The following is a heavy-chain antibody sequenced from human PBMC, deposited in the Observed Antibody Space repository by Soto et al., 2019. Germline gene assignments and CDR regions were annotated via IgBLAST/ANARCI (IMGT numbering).Heavy chain of an antibody. CDR1: GGSISSSSYY. D-gene: IGHD6-19*01. V-gene: IGHV4-39*07. Sequence: PSETLSLTCTVSGGSISSSSYYWGWIRQPPGKGLEWIGSIYYSGSTYYNPSLKSRVTISVATSKNQFSLKLSSVTAADTAVYYSARGRYKSGWNLDLWGQGIVVTVSS. J-gene: IGHJ5*02. CDR3: ARGRYKSGWNLDL. CDR2: IYYSGST.